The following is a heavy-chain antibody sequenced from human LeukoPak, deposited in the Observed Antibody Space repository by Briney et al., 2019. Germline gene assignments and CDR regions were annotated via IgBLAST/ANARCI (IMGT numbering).Heavy chain of an antibody. V-gene: IGHV3-30*18. CDR3: AKDQSIAVTGTWDF. CDR2: ISDDGNTA. Sequence: GGSLRLSCAASGFTFSSFGMHWVRHAPGKGLEWVALISDDGNTAYYADSVRGRFTVSRDNSKTTVYLRMNSLRPEDTAVYHCAKDQSIAVTGTWDFWGQGTLVTVSS. D-gene: IGHD6-19*01. CDR1: GFTFSSFG. J-gene: IGHJ4*02.